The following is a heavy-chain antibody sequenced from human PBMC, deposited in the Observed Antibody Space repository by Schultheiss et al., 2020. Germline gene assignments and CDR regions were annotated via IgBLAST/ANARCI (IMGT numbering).Heavy chain of an antibody. CDR2: ISAYNGNT. CDR1: GGTFSRYT. J-gene: IGHJ4*02. D-gene: IGHD3-3*01. V-gene: IGHV1-18*01. CDR3: ARTVGGYYRDFYY. Sequence: ASVKISCKASGGTFSRYTINWVRQAPGQGLEWMGWISAYNGNTNYAQKLQGRVTMTTDTSTSTAYMELRSLRSYYTALYYCARTVGGYYRDFYYWGQGSLVTVSS.